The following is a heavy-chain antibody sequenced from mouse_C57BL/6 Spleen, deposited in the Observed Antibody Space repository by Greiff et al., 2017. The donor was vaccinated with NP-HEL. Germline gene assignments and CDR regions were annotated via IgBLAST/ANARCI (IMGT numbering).Heavy chain of an antibody. CDR3: TREGGFYSLRFAY. CDR1: GYTFTDYE. D-gene: IGHD6-2*01. V-gene: IGHV1-15*01. Sequence: ESGAELVRPGASVTLSCKASGYTFTDYEMHWVKQTPVHGLEWIGAIDPETGGTAYNQKFKGKAILTADKSSSTAYMELRSLTSEDSAVYYCTREGGFYSLRFAYWGQGTLVTVSA. J-gene: IGHJ3*01. CDR2: IDPETGGT.